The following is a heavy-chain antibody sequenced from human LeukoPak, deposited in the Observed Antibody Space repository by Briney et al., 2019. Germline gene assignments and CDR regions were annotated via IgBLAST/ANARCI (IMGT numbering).Heavy chain of an antibody. CDR1: GFTFSSYA. J-gene: IGHJ4*02. D-gene: IGHD6-6*01. Sequence: GGSLRLSCAASGFTFSSYAMYWVRQAPGKGLEWVSGIFGSGGSTHYADSVKGRFTISRDNAKNSLYLQMNSLRVEDTAVYYCTRGGHSSSMFWDFWGQGTLVTVSS. V-gene: IGHV3-23*01. CDR2: IFGSGGST. CDR3: TRGGHSSSMFWDF.